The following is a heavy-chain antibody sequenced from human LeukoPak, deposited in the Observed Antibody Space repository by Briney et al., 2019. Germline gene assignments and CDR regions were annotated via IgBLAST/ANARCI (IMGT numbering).Heavy chain of an antibody. CDR2: INHSGST. CDR3: ARAGYERGYYYTDV. J-gene: IGHJ6*03. CDR1: GGSFSGYY. Sequence: SETLSLTCAVYGGSFSGYYWSWIRQPPGKGLEWIGEINHSGSTNYNPSLKSRVTISVDTSKNQFSLKLSSVTAADTAVYYCARAGYERGYYYTDVWGKGTTVTVSS. D-gene: IGHD5-18*01. V-gene: IGHV4-34*01.